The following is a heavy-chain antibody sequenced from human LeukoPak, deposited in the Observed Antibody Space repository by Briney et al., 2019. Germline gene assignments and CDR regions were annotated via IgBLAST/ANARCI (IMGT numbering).Heavy chain of an antibody. J-gene: IGHJ2*01. D-gene: IGHD2-15*01. CDR1: SGSISSSDW. CDR2: IYQSGSA. Sequence: SETLSLTCAVSSGSISSSDWWSWVRQPPGTGLGWIGEIYQSGSANYNPSLKSRVTISIDKSKNQFSLKLTSVTVADTAVYYCARNYCSAGRCYWYFDLWGRGTLVTVSS. CDR3: ARNYCSAGRCYWYFDL. V-gene: IGHV4-4*02.